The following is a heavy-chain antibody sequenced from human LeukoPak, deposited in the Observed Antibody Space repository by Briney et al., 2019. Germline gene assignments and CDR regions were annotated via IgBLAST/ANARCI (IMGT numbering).Heavy chain of an antibody. CDR3: TRDTGCSGGTCYSFYDY. CDR1: GFTFSSYW. Sequence: GGSLRLSCAASGFTFSSYWMTWVRQAPGKGLEWVANIKQDGSEKYYVDSVKGRFTISRGNAKNSLYLQMNSLRAEDTAVYYCTRDTGCSGGTCYSFYDYWGQGTLVTVS. CDR2: IKQDGSEK. D-gene: IGHD2-15*01. V-gene: IGHV3-7*01. J-gene: IGHJ4*02.